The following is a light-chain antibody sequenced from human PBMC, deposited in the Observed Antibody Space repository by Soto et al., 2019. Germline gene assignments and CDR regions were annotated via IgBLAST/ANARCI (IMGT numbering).Light chain of an antibody. CDR3: LQDYNYPWT. CDR2: AAS. J-gene: IGKJ1*01. Sequence: IQMTQSPSSLSASVGDRVTITCQASQGITNYLNWYQQKPGKAPKLLIYAASDLQSGVPSRFSGSGSGTDFTLTITNLQPEDFATYYCLQDYNYPWTFGQGTKVDIK. CDR1: QGITNY. V-gene: IGKV1-6*01.